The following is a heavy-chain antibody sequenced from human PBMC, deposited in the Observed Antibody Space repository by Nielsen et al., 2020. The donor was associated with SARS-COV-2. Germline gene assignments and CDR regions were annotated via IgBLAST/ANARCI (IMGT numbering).Heavy chain of an antibody. J-gene: IGHJ4*02. CDR3: ARDSYIVPTNSYFDY. CDR2: IKHDGSEQ. V-gene: IGHV3-7*01. Sequence: GGSLTLSCAASGFTFSSHWMSWVRQAPGKGLEWLANIKHDGSEQYYVDSVKGRFTMSRDNTKNLLYLQMNSLRDDDTAVYYCARDSYIVPTNSYFDYWGQGALVTVSS. D-gene: IGHD5-12*01. CDR1: GFTFSSHW.